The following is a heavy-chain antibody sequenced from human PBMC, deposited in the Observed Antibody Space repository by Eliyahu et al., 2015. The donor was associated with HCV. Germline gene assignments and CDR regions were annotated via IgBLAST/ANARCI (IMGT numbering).Heavy chain of an antibody. V-gene: IGHV3-23*01. CDR3: AKKVYYYDSSGYYYIDYFDY. J-gene: IGHJ4*02. D-gene: IGHD3-22*01. CDR1: GFTFSSYA. Sequence: EVQLLESGGGLVQPGGSLRLSCAASGFTFSSYAMSWVRQAPGKGLEWVSAISGSGGSTYYADPVKGRFTISRDNSKNTLYLQMNSLRAEDTAVYYCAKKVYYYDSSGYYYIDYFDYWGQGTLVTVSS. CDR2: ISGSGGST.